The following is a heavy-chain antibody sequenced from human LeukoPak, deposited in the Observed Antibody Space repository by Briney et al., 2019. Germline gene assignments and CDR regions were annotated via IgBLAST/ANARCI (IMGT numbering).Heavy chain of an antibody. CDR2: IYSSGTT. CDR3: ARDYGCAFRGWFDP. CDR1: GFIVSSNY. J-gene: IGHJ5*02. V-gene: IGHV3-66*03. Sequence: GGSLRLSCAASGFIVSSNYMSWVRQAPGQGLEWVSVIYSSGTTHYADSVKGRFTISRDNFKNTLYLQMNSLTPENTAVYYCARDYGCAFRGWFDPWGEGTLVTVSS. D-gene: IGHD3-10*01.